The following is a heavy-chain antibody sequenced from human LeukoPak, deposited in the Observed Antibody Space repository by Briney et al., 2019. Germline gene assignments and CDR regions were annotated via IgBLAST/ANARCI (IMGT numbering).Heavy chain of an antibody. CDR1: AGSISSSSHH. CDR2: VYYGRTT. D-gene: IGHD4-23*01. V-gene: IGHV4-39*01. Sequence: SETLSLTCTVSAGSISSSSHHWGWIRQSPGKGLEWIGSVYYGRTTYYNPSLNSRVTIFVVTSKNQLSLQLNSVTAADTAVYYCVRHDGRSGGTMGALDSWGQGSLVTVSS. J-gene: IGHJ4*02. CDR3: VRHDGRSGGTMGALDS.